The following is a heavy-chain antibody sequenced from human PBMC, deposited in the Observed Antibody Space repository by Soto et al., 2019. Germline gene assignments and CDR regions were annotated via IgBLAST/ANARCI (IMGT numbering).Heavy chain of an antibody. V-gene: IGHV4-39*07. Sequence: SETLSLTCTVSGGSISSSSYYWGWIRQPPGKGLEWIGSIYYSGSTYYNPSLKSRVTISVDTSKNQFSLKLSSVTAADTAVYYCARERFGGETAGHVLSYYYYMDVWGKGTTVTVSS. CDR1: GGSISSSSYY. D-gene: IGHD3-10*01. CDR3: ARERFGGETAGHVLSYYYYMDV. CDR2: IYYSGST. J-gene: IGHJ6*03.